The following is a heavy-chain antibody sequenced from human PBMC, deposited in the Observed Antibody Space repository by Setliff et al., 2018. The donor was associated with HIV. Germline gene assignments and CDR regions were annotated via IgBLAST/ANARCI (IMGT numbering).Heavy chain of an antibody. J-gene: IGHJ4*02. CDR1: GGSISSGTYY. Sequence: PSETLSLTCTVSGGSISSGTYYWSWIRQRPGRGLEWIGYIYYSGSTYYNPSLKSRVTISVDTSRNQFSLKLSSVTAADTAVYYCARDRSDYYNLPGYFDHWGQGTPVTVSS. CDR2: IYYSGST. V-gene: IGHV4-31*03. CDR3: ARDRSDYYNLPGYFDH. D-gene: IGHD3-3*01.